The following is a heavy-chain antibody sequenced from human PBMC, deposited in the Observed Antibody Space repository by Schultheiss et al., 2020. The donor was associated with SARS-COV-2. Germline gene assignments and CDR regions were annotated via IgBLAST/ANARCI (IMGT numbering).Heavy chain of an antibody. J-gene: IGHJ3*02. CDR3: ARDQVVVVPAALAAFDI. D-gene: IGHD2-2*01. CDR1: GFTVSSNY. V-gene: IGHV3-23*01. CDR2: ISGSGGST. Sequence: GGSLRLSCAASGFTVSSNYMSWVRQAPGKGLEWVSAISGSGGSTYYADSVKGRFTISRDNSKNTLYLQMNSLRAEDTAVYYCARDQVVVVPAALAAFDIWGQGTMVTVSS.